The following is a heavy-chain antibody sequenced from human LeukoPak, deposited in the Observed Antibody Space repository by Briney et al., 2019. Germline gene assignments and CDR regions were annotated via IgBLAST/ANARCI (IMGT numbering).Heavy chain of an antibody. CDR2: INTNTGNP. Sequence: ASVKVSCKASGYTFTSYAMNWVRQAPGQGREWMGWINTNTGNPTYAQGFTGRFVFSLDTSVSTAYLQISSLKAEDTAVYYCARERVLLWFGRHSWFDPWGQGTLVTVSS. V-gene: IGHV7-4-1*02. D-gene: IGHD3-10*01. J-gene: IGHJ5*02. CDR1: GYTFTSYA. CDR3: ARERVLLWFGRHSWFDP.